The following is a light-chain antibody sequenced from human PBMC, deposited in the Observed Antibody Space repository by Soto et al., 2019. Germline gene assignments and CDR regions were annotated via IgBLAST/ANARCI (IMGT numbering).Light chain of an antibody. CDR2: INK. V-gene: IGLV1-40*01. J-gene: IGLJ2*01. Sequence: QSVLTQPPSVSGAPGQRVTISCTGSSSNIGAGYDVHWYQQLPGTAPKLLIYINKNRPSGVPDRFSGSKSGTSASLAITGLQAEDEADYYCCSYVGSYTLLFGGGI. CDR1: SSNIGAGYD. CDR3: CSYVGSYTLL.